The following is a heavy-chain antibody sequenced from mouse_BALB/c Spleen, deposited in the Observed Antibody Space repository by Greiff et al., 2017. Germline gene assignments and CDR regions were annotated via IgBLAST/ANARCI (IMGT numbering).Heavy chain of an antibody. CDR3: ARVYYGSSSFAY. J-gene: IGHJ3*01. D-gene: IGHD1-1*01. Sequence: EVQRVESGGGLVQPGGSRKLSCAASGFTFSSFGMHWDRQAPEKGLEWVAYISSGSSTIYYADTVKGRFTISRDNPKNTLFLQMTSLRSEDTAMYYCARVYYGSSSFAYWGQGTLVTVSA. CDR2: ISSGSSTI. CDR1: GFTFSSFG. V-gene: IGHV5-17*02.